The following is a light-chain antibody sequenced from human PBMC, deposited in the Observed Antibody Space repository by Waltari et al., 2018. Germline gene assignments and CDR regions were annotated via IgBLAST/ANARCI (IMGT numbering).Light chain of an antibody. J-gene: IGLJ3*02. V-gene: IGLV2-11*01. CDR3: CSYAGSYTWV. CDR2: DVT. Sequence: SALTQPRSVSGSPGQSVTISCTGTTNDLGSYNYVSWYQQHPGKAPKLIILDVTKPPSWVPDRLSGSKSGNTASLTISGLRAEDEAECYCCSYAGSYTWVFGGGTKLTFV. CDR1: TNDLGSYNY.